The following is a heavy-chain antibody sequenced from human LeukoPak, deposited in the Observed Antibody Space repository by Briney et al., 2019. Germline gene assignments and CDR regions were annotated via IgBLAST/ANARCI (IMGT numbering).Heavy chain of an antibody. V-gene: IGHV1-18*01. CDR3: AREKITGTPRPFNP. D-gene: IGHD1-20*01. Sequence: GASVEVSCKASGYTFTSYGISWVRQAPGQGLEWMGWISAYNGNTNYAQKLQGRVTMTTDTSTSTAYMELRSLRSDDTAVYYCAREKITGTPRPFNPWGQGTLVTVSS. J-gene: IGHJ1*01. CDR2: ISAYNGNT. CDR1: GYTFTSYG.